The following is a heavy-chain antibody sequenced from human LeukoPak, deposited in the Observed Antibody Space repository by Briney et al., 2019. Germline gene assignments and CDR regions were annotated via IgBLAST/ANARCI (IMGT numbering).Heavy chain of an antibody. J-gene: IGHJ4*02. Sequence: SETLSLTCTVSGGSISSSSYYWGWIRQPPGKGLEWIGSIYYSGSTYYNPSLKSRVTISVDTSKNQFSLKLSSVTAADTAVYYCARDAPAYCGGDCYPHDYWGQGTLVTVSS. CDR2: IYYSGST. D-gene: IGHD2-21*02. CDR1: GGSISSSSYY. CDR3: ARDAPAYCGGDCYPHDY. V-gene: IGHV4-39*07.